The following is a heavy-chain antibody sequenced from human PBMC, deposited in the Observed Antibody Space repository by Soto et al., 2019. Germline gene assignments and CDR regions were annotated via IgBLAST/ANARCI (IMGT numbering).Heavy chain of an antibody. Sequence: SETMSLTCAVSGGSISSSNWGSWVRQPPGKGLEWVGEIYHSGSTNYNPSFKSRVTISVDKSKNQFSLKLSSVTAADTAVYYCARSFRGFGELLPYYYYYGMDVWGQGTTVTVSS. J-gene: IGHJ6*02. D-gene: IGHD3-10*01. CDR3: ARSFRGFGELLPYYYYYGMDV. CDR1: GGSISSSNW. V-gene: IGHV4-4*02. CDR2: IYHSGST.